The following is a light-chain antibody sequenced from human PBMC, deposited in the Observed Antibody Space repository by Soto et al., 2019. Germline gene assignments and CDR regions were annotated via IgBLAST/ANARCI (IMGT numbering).Light chain of an antibody. Sequence: QSALTQHASVSGSPGQSITISCTGTSSDVGGYNYVSWYQQHPGKAPKLMIYDVSNRPSGVSNRFSGSKSGNTASLTISGLQAEDEGDYYCSSYTSSSLYVFGTGTKLTVL. CDR1: SSDVGGYNY. CDR3: SSYTSSSLYV. J-gene: IGLJ1*01. V-gene: IGLV2-14*01. CDR2: DVS.